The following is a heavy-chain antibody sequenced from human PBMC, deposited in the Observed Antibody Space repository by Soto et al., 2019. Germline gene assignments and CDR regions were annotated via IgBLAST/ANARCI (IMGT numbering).Heavy chain of an antibody. V-gene: IGHV1-46*01. CDR1: GYTFTSYY. D-gene: IGHD3-3*01. CDR2: INPSGGST. J-gene: IGHJ6*02. CDR3: ARDLQDDFWSGYYYYYGMDV. Sequence: QVQLVQSGAEVKKPGASVKVSCKASGYTFTSYYMHWVRQAPGQGLEWMGIINPSGGSTSYAQKSQGSVTMTRDTSTSTVYMELSSLRSEDTAVYYCARDLQDDFWSGYYYYYGMDVWGQGTTVTVSS.